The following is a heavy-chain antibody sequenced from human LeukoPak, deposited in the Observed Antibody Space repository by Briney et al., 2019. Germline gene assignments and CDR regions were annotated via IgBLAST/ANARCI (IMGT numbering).Heavy chain of an antibody. Sequence: SETLSLTCTVSGGSISSYCWSWIRQPPGKGLEWIGYIYYSGSTNYNPSLKSRVTISVDTSKNQFSLKLSSGTAADTAVYYCAREPFNYMDVWGKGTTVTVSS. CDR1: GGSISSYC. V-gene: IGHV4-59*01. CDR2: IYYSGST. CDR3: AREPFNYMDV. J-gene: IGHJ6*03.